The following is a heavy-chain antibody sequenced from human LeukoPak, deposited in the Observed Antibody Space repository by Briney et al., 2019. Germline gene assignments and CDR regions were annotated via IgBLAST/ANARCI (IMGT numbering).Heavy chain of an antibody. V-gene: IGHV3-7*01. CDR1: GFTVSESG. CDR3: ATYTPWVAGDV. D-gene: IGHD2-2*02. CDR2: IKEDGSEK. J-gene: IGHJ6*02. Sequence: PGGSLRLACAAAGFTVSESGVSWVRQAPGQWPEWVAAIKEDGSEKDYVDSVKGRFTISRANAKNSLYLQMNSLRVEDTAVYSCATYTPWVAGDVWGQGTPVSVSS.